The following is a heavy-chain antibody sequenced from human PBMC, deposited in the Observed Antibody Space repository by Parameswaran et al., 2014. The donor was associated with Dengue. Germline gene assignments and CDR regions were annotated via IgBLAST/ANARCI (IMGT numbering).Heavy chain of an antibody. V-gene: IGHV3-66*04. CDR2: IYSGGST. Sequence: RWIRQPPGKGLEWVSVIYSGGSTYYADSVEGRFTISRDNSKNTLYLQMNSLRAEDTAVYYCARPRDPLNLYYYYGMDVWGQGTTVTVSS. J-gene: IGHJ6*02. CDR3: ARPRDPLNLYYYYGMDV.